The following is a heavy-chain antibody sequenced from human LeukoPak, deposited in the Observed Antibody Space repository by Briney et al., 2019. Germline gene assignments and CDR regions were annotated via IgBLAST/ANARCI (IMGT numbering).Heavy chain of an antibody. J-gene: IGHJ5*02. D-gene: IGHD6-19*01. Sequence: GGSLGLSCAASGFTFSSYSMNWVRQAPGKGLEWVSSISSSSSYIYYADSVKGRFTISRDNAKNSLYLQMNSLRAEDTAVYYCARDPEYSSGWYNWFDPWGQGTLVTVSS. V-gene: IGHV3-21*01. CDR3: ARDPEYSSGWYNWFDP. CDR2: ISSSSSYI. CDR1: GFTFSSYS.